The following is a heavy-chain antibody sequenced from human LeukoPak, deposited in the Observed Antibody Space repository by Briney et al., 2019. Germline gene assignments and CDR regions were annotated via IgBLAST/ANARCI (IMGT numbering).Heavy chain of an antibody. CDR2: IYYSGRI. Sequence: SETLSLTCTVSGGSISSSSCYWGWIRQPPGKGLEWIGSIYYSGRIYSNPSLKSRVTISLDTSKNQFSLKLSSVTAADTAVYYCARPGQGYFDSWGPGTPVSVSS. CDR3: ARPGQGYFDS. J-gene: IGHJ4*02. V-gene: IGHV4-39*01. CDR1: GGSISSSSCY.